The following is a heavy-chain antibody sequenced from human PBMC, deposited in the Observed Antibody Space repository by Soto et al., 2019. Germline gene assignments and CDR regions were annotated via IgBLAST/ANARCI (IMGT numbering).Heavy chain of an antibody. CDR2: IIHSGRD. V-gene: IGHV4-34*12. D-gene: IGHD4-17*01. CDR1: GGSFSGYH. Sequence: QVHLQQWGAGLLKPSETLSLTCAVDGGSFSGYHWTWIRQFPGKGLEWIGEIIHSGRDNYNPSLSGRVSLSIDPSKKQFSLKLTSVTASDTALYYCARLPPRGIGCSDYNGLDIWGRGTLVTVSS. J-gene: IGHJ2*01. CDR3: ARLPPRGIGCSDYNGLDI.